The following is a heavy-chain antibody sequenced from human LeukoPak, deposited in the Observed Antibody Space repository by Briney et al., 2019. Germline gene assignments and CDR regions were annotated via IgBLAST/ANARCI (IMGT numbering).Heavy chain of an antibody. D-gene: IGHD3-10*01. V-gene: IGHV3-21*01. CDR2: ISSSSSYI. CDR3: ASDYLLLWFGESARYGMDV. Sequence: GGSLRLSCAASGFTFGSYSMNWVRQAPGKGLEWVSSISSSSSYIYYADSVKGRFTISRDNAKNSLYLQMNSLRAEDTAVYYCASDYLLLWFGESARYGMDVWGQGTTVTVSS. J-gene: IGHJ6*02. CDR1: GFTFGSYS.